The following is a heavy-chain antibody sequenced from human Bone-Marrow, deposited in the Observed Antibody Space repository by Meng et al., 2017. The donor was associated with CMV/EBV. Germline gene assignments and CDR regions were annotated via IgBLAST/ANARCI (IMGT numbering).Heavy chain of an antibody. CDR1: GFTFSSYS. Sequence: LSLTCAASGFTFSSYSMNWVRQAPGKGLEWVSSISSSSYIYYADSVKGRFTISRDNAKNSLYLQMNSLRAEDTAVYYCARQKVPGYCSSTSCHGYYYYGMDVWGQGTTVTVSS. D-gene: IGHD2-2*01. CDR2: ISSSSYI. V-gene: IGHV3-21*01. J-gene: IGHJ6*02. CDR3: ARQKVPGYCSSTSCHGYYYYGMDV.